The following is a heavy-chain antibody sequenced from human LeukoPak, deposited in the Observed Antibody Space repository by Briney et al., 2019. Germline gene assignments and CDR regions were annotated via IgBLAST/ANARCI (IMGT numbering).Heavy chain of an antibody. J-gene: IGHJ4*02. V-gene: IGHV3-23*01. CDR2: ISGSGGST. CDR1: GFTFSSYG. CDR3: ARRVWEDWTMVRGVIITGGTTPFDY. D-gene: IGHD3-10*01. Sequence: PGGSLRLSCAASGFTFSSYGMSWVRQAPGKGLGWVSAISGSGGSTYYADSAKGRFTISRDNSKNTLYLQMNSLRAEDTAVYYCARRVWEDWTMVRGVIITGGTTPFDYWGQGTLVTVSS.